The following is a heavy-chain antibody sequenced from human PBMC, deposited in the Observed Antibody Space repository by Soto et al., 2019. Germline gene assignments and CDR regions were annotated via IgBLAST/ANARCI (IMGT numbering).Heavy chain of an antibody. CDR2: IYWDDDK. J-gene: IGHJ5*02. CDR3: ARRLWVSEGVTTRWWFDP. D-gene: IGHD4-4*01. CDR1: GFSLSTSGVG. Sequence: QITLKESGPTLVKPTQTLTLTCTVSGFSLSTSGVGVGWIRQPPGKALEGLAVIYWDDDKRYSPSLKSRLTIPQHASKTQVVLTITNTDPVDTGTYYCARRLWVSEGVTTRWWFDPWGQGTQVTVSS. V-gene: IGHV2-5*02.